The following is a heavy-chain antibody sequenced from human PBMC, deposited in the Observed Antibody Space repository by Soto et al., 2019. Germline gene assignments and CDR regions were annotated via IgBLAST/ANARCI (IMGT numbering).Heavy chain of an antibody. Sequence: SETLSLTCTVSGGSISSGDYYWSWIRQPPGKGLEWIGYIYYSGSTYYNPSLKSRVTISVDTSKNQFSLKLSSVTAADTAVYYCARALILTGYYIHDAFDIWGQGTMVTVS. J-gene: IGHJ3*02. V-gene: IGHV4-30-4*02. D-gene: IGHD3-9*01. CDR1: GGSISSGDYY. CDR2: IYYSGST. CDR3: ARALILTGYYIHDAFDI.